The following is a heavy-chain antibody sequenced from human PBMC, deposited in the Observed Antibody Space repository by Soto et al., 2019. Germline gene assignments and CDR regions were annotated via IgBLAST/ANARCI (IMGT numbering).Heavy chain of an antibody. J-gene: IGHJ6*02. CDR3: ARPVVGSIWDDGYSYVMDF. CDR2: IYPGDSDP. V-gene: IGHV5-51*01. CDR1: GYSFTSYW. D-gene: IGHD6-13*01. Sequence: GESLKISCKGSGYSFTSYWSGWVRQMHGKGLEWIALIYPGDSDPRYTPSFQGQVTTSADNSISTAYLQWSSLTASDTAMYYCARPVVGSIWDDGYSYVMDFWRQGTTATVSS.